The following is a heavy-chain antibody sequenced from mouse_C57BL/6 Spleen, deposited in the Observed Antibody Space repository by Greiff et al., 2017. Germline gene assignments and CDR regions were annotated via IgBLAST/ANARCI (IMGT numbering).Heavy chain of an antibody. V-gene: IGHV5-17*01. Sequence: EVKVVESGGGLVKPGGSLKLSCAASGFTFSDYGMHWVRQAPEKGLEWVAYISSGSSTIYYADTVKGRFTISRDNAKNTLFLQMTSLRSEDTAMYYCARQGFITTVVADYWGQGTTLTVSS. CDR1: GFTFSDYG. J-gene: IGHJ2*01. CDR2: ISSGSSTI. D-gene: IGHD1-1*01. CDR3: ARQGFITTVVADY.